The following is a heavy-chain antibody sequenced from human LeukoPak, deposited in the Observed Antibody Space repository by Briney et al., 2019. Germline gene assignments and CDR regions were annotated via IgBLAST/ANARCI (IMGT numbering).Heavy chain of an antibody. CDR3: FSYDNRGFDS. Sequence: GGSLRLSCVASGFTFSGSVMHWVRQASGKGLEWVGRIRSKADNYATAHAESVTGRFTISRDDSKNTAYLQMNSLRPEDTAVYYCFSYDNRGFDSWSQGAPVTVSS. CDR2: IRSKADNYAT. CDR1: GFTFSGSV. D-gene: IGHD3-22*01. J-gene: IGHJ4*02. V-gene: IGHV3-73*01.